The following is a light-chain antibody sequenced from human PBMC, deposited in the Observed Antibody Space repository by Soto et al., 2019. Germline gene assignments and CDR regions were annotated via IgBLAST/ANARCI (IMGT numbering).Light chain of an antibody. CDR1: QSVSSN. V-gene: IGKV3-15*01. J-gene: IGKJ5*01. CDR3: QQYKNWPIT. Sequence: EILMTQSPATLSVSPGERATLSCRASQSVSSNLAWYQQKLGQAPRLLIYGASTKATGIPARFSGSASGTEFTLSISSLQTEDFAVYYCQQYKNWPITFGQGTRLEIK. CDR2: GAS.